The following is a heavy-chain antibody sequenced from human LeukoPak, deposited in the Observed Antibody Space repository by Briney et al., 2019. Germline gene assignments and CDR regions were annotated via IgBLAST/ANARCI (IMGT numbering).Heavy chain of an antibody. CDR2: IIPILGIA. CDR1: GGTFSSYA. CDR3: AKDEEVTIFGVVIKYFDY. V-gene: IGHV1-69*04. D-gene: IGHD3-3*01. Sequence: SVKVSCKASGGTFSSYAISWVRQAPGQGLEWMGRIIPILGIANYAQKFQGRVTITADKSTSTAYMELNSLRAEDTAVYYCAKDEEVTIFGVVIKYFDYWGQGTLVTVSS. J-gene: IGHJ4*02.